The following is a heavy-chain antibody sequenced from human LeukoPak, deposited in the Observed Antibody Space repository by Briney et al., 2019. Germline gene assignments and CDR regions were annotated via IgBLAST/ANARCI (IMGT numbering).Heavy chain of an antibody. V-gene: IGHV3-48*03. CDR3: ARDAGVAGTPYYYYYMDV. Sequence: GGSLRLPCAASGFTLSSYEMNWVRQAPGKGLEWVSYISSSGSTIYYADSVKGRFTISRDNAKNSLYLQMNSLRAEDTAVYYCARDAGVAGTPYYYYYMDVWGKGTTVTISS. CDR1: GFTLSSYE. D-gene: IGHD6-19*01. CDR2: ISSSGSTI. J-gene: IGHJ6*03.